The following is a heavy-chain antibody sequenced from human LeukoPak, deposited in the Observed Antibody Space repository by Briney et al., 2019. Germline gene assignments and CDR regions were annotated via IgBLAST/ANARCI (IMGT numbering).Heavy chain of an antibody. Sequence: ASVKASCKASGYTFSNYGITWVRQAPGQGLEWMGWISAYNGNTNYTQRLQGRVTMTTDTFTSTAYMDLRSLRSDDTAVYYCASKSRYSSGWAFDYWGQGTLVTVSS. CDR3: ASKSRYSSGWAFDY. V-gene: IGHV1-18*01. CDR1: GYTFSNYG. D-gene: IGHD6-19*01. CDR2: ISAYNGNT. J-gene: IGHJ4*02.